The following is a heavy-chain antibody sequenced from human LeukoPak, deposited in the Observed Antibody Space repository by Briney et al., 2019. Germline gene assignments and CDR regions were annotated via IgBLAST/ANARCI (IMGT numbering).Heavy chain of an antibody. D-gene: IGHD5-18*01. CDR2: ISWNSGSI. Sequence: GGSLRLSCAASGFTFDDYAMHWVRQAPGRGLEWVSGISWNSGSIDYADSVKGRFTISRDNAKNSLYLQMNSLRAEDTALYYCAKDSGTTMVSTNYFDYWGQGTLVTVSS. J-gene: IGHJ4*02. V-gene: IGHV3-9*01. CDR1: GFTFDDYA. CDR3: AKDSGTTMVSTNYFDY.